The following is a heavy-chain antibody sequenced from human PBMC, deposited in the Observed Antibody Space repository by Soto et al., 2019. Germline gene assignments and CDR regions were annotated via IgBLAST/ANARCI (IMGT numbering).Heavy chain of an antibody. CDR2: IMPVFATP. Sequence: QVQLVQSGAEVKKPGSSVKVSCKASGGTFSTSAISCVRQAPGQGLEWVGGIMPVFATPDYAKKFHGRVTMAADESTTTAYLELTSLRTDDTAVYYCARDKDRQQLGGNYYYILDVWGQGTAITVSS. CDR3: ARDKDRQQLGGNYYYILDV. CDR1: GGTFSTSA. D-gene: IGHD3-3*02. V-gene: IGHV1-69*12. J-gene: IGHJ6*02.